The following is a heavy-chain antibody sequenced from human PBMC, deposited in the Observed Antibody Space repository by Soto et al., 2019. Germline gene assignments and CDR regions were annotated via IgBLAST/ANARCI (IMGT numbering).Heavy chain of an antibody. CDR1: RFTFSSYW. J-gene: IGHJ4*02. D-gene: IGHD2-2*01. CDR3: ARLRYCSSTSCSTSDY. Sequence: GGSLRLSCAASRFTFSSYWMHWVRQATGKGLVWVSHINSDGSSTSYADSVKGRFTISRDNAKNTLYLQMNSLRAEDTAVYYCARLRYCSSTSCSTSDYWGQGTLVTVSS. CDR2: INSDGSST. V-gene: IGHV3-74*01.